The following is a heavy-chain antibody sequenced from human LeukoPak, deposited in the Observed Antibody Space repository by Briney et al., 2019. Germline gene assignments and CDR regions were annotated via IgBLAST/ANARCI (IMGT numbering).Heavy chain of an antibody. J-gene: IGHJ4*02. CDR1: GYTFTSYD. D-gene: IGHD3-10*01. Sequence: GASVKVSCKASGYTFTSYDINWVRKATGQGLEWMGWMNPNSGNTGYAQKFQGRVTMTRNTSISTAYMELSSLRSEDTAVYYCARVTYYYGSGSYFFGYWGQGTLVTVSS. V-gene: IGHV1-8*01. CDR2: MNPNSGNT. CDR3: ARVTYYYGSGSYFFGY.